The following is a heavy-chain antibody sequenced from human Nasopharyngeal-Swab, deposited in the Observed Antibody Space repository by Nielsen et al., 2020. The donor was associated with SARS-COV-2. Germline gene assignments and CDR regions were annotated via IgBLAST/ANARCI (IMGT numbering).Heavy chain of an antibody. V-gene: IGHV1-3*01. CDR3: ARSTYYYDSSGYSFDY. CDR2: INAGNGNT. CDR1: GYTFTSYA. J-gene: IGHJ4*02. D-gene: IGHD3-22*01. Sequence: ASVKVSCKASGYTFTSYAMHWVRQAPGQRLEWMGWINAGNGNTKYSQKFRGRVTITRDTSASTAYMELSSLRSEDTAVYYCARSTYYYDSSGYSFDYWGQGTLVTVSP.